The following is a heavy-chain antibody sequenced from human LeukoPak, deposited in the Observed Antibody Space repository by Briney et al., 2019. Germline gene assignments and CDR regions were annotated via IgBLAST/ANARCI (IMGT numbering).Heavy chain of an antibody. CDR3: ARDGEDYGTLSY. Sequence: GGSLRLSCAASGFTFSSYSMNWVRQAPGKGLEWVSSISSSSSYIYYADSVKGRFTISRDNSKNTLYLQMNSLRAEDTAVYYCARDGEDYGTLSYWGQGTLVTVSS. CDR1: GFTFSSYS. J-gene: IGHJ4*02. V-gene: IGHV3-21*01. D-gene: IGHD3-16*01. CDR2: ISSSSSYI.